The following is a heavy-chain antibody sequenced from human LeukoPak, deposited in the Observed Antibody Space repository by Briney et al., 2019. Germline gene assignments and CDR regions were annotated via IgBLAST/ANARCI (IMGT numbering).Heavy chain of an antibody. D-gene: IGHD2-2*01. CDR2: INPNSGGT. V-gene: IGHV1-2*02. Sequence: ASVKISCKASGYTFTDYYIHWLRQAPGQGLEWMGWINPNSGGTNYAQKFQGRVTMTRDTSISTAYMELSRLRSDDTAVYYCARVFESSSCYDYWGQGTLVTVSS. J-gene: IGHJ4*02. CDR3: ARVFESSSCYDY. CDR1: GYTFTDYY.